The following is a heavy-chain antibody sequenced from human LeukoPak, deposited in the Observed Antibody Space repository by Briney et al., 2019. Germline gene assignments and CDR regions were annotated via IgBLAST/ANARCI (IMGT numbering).Heavy chain of an antibody. J-gene: IGHJ6*02. CDR1: GFTFSSYA. CDR2: ISGSGGST. Sequence: GGSLRLSCAASGFTFSSYAMSWVRQAPGKGLEWVSAISGSGGSTYYADSVKGRFTISRDNAKNSLYLQMNSLRAEDTAVYYCARDRIVGATPNYYYYGMDVWGQGTTATVSS. V-gene: IGHV3-23*01. D-gene: IGHD1-26*01. CDR3: ARDRIVGATPNYYYYGMDV.